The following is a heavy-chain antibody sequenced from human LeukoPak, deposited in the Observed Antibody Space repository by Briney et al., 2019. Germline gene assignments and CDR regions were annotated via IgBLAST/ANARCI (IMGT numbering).Heavy chain of an antibody. CDR3: ARKADSGYSYGSSDWFDP. CDR1: GDSVSSNSAA. J-gene: IGHJ5*02. CDR2: TYYRSKWYN. D-gene: IGHD5-18*01. Sequence: PSQTLSLTCAISGDSVSSNSAAWNWIRQSPSRGLEWLGRTYYRSKWYNDYAVSVKSRITINPDTSKNQFSLQLNSVTPEDTAVYYCARKADSGYSYGSSDWFDPWGQGTLVTVSS. V-gene: IGHV6-1*01.